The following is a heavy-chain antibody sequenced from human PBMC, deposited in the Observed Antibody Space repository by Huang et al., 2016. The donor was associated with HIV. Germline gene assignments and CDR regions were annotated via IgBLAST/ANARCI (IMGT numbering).Heavy chain of an antibody. Sequence: QGQLVESGGGVVRPGRSLRLSCAASGFSFSNYAMHWGRKATGKRLDLLTFISNDGTTTYYANSVKGRFTISRDNFKNTLYLQMNRLRGDDTAVYYCTREYTVAGAFDIWGQGTMVTVSS. V-gene: IGHV3-30-3*01. CDR1: GFSFSNYA. CDR2: ISNDGTTT. CDR3: TREYTVAGAFDI. D-gene: IGHD5-12*01. J-gene: IGHJ3*02.